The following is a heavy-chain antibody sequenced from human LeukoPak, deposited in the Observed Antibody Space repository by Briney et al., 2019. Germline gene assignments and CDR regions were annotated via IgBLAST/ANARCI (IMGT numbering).Heavy chain of an antibody. CDR1: GFAFSGYW. J-gene: IGHJ4*02. CDR2: INTDGSST. V-gene: IGHV3-74*01. Sequence: GGSLRLSCAASGFAFSGYWMHWVCQAPGKGLVWVSRINTDGSSTWYADSVKGRFTISRDNAKNTLYLQMNSLRAEDTAVYYCARSDSSGSIGRFDYWGQGTLVTVSS. CDR3: ARSDSSGSIGRFDY. D-gene: IGHD3-22*01.